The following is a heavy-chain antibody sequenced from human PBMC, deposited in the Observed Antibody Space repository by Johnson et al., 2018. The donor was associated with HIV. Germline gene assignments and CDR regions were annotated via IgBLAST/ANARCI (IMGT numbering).Heavy chain of an antibody. V-gene: IGHV3-53*01. CDR2: IYTDGST. CDR3: TREGGSQKGAFDI. D-gene: IGHD1-26*01. Sequence: VHLVESGGGVIQPGGSLRLSCSASGFAVSKHYMGWVRQAPGKGLEWVSVIYTDGSTYYADSVQGRFTISRDDSKSIAYLQMNSLKTEDTAVYYCTREGGSQKGAFDIWGQGTMVTVSS. CDR1: GFAVSKHY. J-gene: IGHJ3*02.